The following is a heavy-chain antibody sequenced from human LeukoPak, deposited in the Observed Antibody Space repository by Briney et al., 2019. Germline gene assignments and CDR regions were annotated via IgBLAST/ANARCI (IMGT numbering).Heavy chain of an antibody. CDR3: ARDISGSSLKGAFDI. CDR1: GYSVSSGSYY. V-gene: IGHV4-61*01. Sequence: SETLSLTCTVSGYSVSSGSYYWSWIRQPPGKGLEWLGYIYYSGSTNYNPSLKSRVTISVDTSKNQFSLKLSSVTAADTAVYYCARDISGSSLKGAFDIWGQGTMVTVSS. D-gene: IGHD1-26*01. J-gene: IGHJ3*02. CDR2: IYYSGST.